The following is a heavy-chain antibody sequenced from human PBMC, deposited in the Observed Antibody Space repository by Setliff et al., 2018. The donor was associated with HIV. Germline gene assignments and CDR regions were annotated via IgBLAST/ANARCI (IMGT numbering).Heavy chain of an antibody. CDR2: IFHTGSS. J-gene: IGHJ4*02. V-gene: IGHV4-59*01. CDR3: ASLTDYGGDSGSH. Sequence: SETLSLTCSVSGGSMSNYYWSWVRQPPGKGPEWMGDIFHTGSSTYNPSLKSRVSLPVDTSKNQFSLRLSAVTAADTAVYYCASLTDYGGDSGSHWGQGTLVTVSS. CDR1: GGSMSNYY. D-gene: IGHD4-17*01.